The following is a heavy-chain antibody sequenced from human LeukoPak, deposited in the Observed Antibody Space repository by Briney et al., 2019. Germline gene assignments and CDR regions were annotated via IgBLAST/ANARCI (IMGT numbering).Heavy chain of an antibody. CDR1: GGTFISYA. CDR2: IIPIFGTA. CDR3: TRDGDYYGSGSYYGFY. J-gene: IGHJ4*02. D-gene: IGHD3-10*01. V-gene: IGHV1-69*13. Sequence: GASVKVSCKASGGTFISYAISWVRQAPGQGLEWMGGIIPIFGTANYAQKFQGIVTITADESTSTAYMELSSLRSEDTAVYYCTRDGDYYGSGSYYGFYWGRGTLVTVSS.